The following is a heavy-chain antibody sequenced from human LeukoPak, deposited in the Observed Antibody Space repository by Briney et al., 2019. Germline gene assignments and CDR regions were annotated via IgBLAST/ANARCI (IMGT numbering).Heavy chain of an antibody. CDR3: ATSYDMGWLIGY. J-gene: IGHJ4*02. CDR1: GFIFNNYW. D-gene: IGHD3/OR15-3a*01. V-gene: IGHV3-7*03. Sequence: PGGSLRLSCAASGFIFNNYWMTWVRRAPGKGLEWVATIKQDGSETYYVDSVKGRFTISRDNAKNSLCLQVNSLRAEDTALYYCATSYDMGWLIGYWGQGTLVTVSS. CDR2: IKQDGSET.